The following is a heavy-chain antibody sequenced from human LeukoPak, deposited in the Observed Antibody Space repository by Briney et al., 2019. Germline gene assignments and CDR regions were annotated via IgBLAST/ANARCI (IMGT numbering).Heavy chain of an antibody. Sequence: SETLSLTCAVYGGSFSGYYWSWIRQPPGKGLEWIGEINHSGSTNYNPSLKSRVTISVDTSKNQFSLKLSSVTAADTAVYYCARERSHIVGSYFDYWGQGTLVTVSS. J-gene: IGHJ4*02. CDR1: GGSFSGYY. V-gene: IGHV4-34*01. CDR2: INHSGST. CDR3: ARERSHIVGSYFDY. D-gene: IGHD1-26*01.